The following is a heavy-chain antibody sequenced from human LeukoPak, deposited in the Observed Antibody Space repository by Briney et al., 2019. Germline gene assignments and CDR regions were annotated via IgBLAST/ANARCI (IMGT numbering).Heavy chain of an antibody. D-gene: IGHD3-22*01. CDR2: IKQDGSEK. V-gene: IGHV3-7*01. CDR1: GFTFSSYW. J-gene: IGHJ1*01. CDR3: AQGRLGSGYFGSDH. Sequence: GGSLRLSCAASGFTFSSYWMSWVRQAPGKGLEWVADIKQDGSEKYYVDSVKGRFTISRDNAKDSLSLQMTSLTGEDTAVYYCAQGRLGSGYFGSDHWGQGTLVTVSS.